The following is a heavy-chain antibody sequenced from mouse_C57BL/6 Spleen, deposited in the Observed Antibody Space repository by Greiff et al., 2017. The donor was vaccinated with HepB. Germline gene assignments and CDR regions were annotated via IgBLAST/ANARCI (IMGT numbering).Heavy chain of an antibody. Sequence: QVQLQQSGTELVKPGASVKLSCKASGYTFTSYWMHWVKQRPGQGLEWIGNINPSNGGTNYNEKFKSKATLTVDKSSSTAYMQLSSLTSEDSAVYYCARAGDLITTVGGYFDVWGTGTTVTVSS. CDR1: GYTFTSYW. CDR2: INPSNGGT. CDR3: ARAGDLITTVGGYFDV. V-gene: IGHV1-53*01. D-gene: IGHD1-1*01. J-gene: IGHJ1*03.